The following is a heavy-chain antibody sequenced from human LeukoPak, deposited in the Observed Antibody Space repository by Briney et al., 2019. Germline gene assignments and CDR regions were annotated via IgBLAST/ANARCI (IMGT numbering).Heavy chain of an antibody. CDR2: INQDGSEN. J-gene: IGHJ4*02. D-gene: IGHD3-10*01. V-gene: IGHV3-7*01. Sequence: GGSLRLSCAASGFTFSDYWMGWVRQAPGKGLEWVANINQDGSENYYVDSVKGRFTISRDNAKNSLYLQMNSLRAEDTAVYYCTKGRSNHYWGQGTLVTVST. CDR1: GFTFSDYW. CDR3: TKGRSNHY.